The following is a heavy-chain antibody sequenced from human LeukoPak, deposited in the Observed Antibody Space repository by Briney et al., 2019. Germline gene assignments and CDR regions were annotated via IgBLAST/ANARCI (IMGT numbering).Heavy chain of an antibody. CDR1: GFTFSSYA. J-gene: IGHJ4*02. Sequence: GGSLRLSCAASGFTFSSYAMHWVRQAPGKGLEWVAVISYDGSNKYYADSVKGRFTISRDNSKNTLYLQMNSLRAEDTAVYYCAREVGPYCGGDCYPDYWGQGTLVTVSS. CDR3: AREVGPYCGGDCYPDY. D-gene: IGHD2-21*02. V-gene: IGHV3-30*04. CDR2: ISYDGSNK.